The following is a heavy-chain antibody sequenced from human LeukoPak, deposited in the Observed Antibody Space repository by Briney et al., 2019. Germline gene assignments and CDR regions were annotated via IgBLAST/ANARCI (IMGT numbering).Heavy chain of an antibody. Sequence: GGSLRLSCAASGFTFSSYSMNWVRQAPGKGLEWVSSISSSSSYIYYADSVKGRFTISRDNSKNTLYLQMNSLRAEDTAVYYCAKLYGDYDTRDYWGQGTLVTVSS. V-gene: IGHV3-21*04. D-gene: IGHD4-17*01. J-gene: IGHJ4*02. CDR3: AKLYGDYDTRDY. CDR1: GFTFSSYS. CDR2: ISSSSSYI.